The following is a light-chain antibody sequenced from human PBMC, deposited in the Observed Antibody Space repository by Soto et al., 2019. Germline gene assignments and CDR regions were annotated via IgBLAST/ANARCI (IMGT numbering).Light chain of an antibody. CDR2: EVS. J-gene: IGLJ1*01. V-gene: IGLV2-14*01. Sequence: QSVLTQPASVSGSPGQSITISCTGNSSDVGGYNYVSWYQQHPGKAPKLMIYEVSNRPSGVSNRFSGSKSGNTASLTISGLQNEDEADYYCSSYTSSSLYVFGTGTKVTVL. CDR3: SSYTSSSLYV. CDR1: SSDVGGYNY.